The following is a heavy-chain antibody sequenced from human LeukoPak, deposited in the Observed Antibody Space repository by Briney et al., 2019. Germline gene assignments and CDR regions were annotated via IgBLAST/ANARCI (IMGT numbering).Heavy chain of an antibody. D-gene: IGHD2-15*01. V-gene: IGHV3-7*01. Sequence: GGSLRLSCAASRFTFSSYWMSWVRQAPGKGLEWVANIKQDGSEKYYADFVKGRFTISRDNAKNSPYLQMNRLRAEDTAVYYCARDAPPYCSGGSCYSRYWGQGALVTVSS. J-gene: IGHJ4*02. CDR1: RFTFSSYW. CDR2: IKQDGSEK. CDR3: ARDAPPYCSGGSCYSRY.